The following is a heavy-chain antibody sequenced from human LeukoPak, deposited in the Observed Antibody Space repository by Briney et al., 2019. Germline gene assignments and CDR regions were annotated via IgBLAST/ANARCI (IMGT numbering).Heavy chain of an antibody. D-gene: IGHD6-13*01. J-gene: IGHJ4*02. V-gene: IGHV3-53*01. CDR2: IYSDGST. Sequence: PGGSLRLSCAVSGFSVTNNYMSWVRQAPGKGLEWVSVIYSDGSTNYADSVKGRLTISRDNSKNTVYLQMNNLRAEDTAVYYCARAETAAGSYWGQGTLVTVSS. CDR1: GFSVTNNY. CDR3: ARAETAAGSY.